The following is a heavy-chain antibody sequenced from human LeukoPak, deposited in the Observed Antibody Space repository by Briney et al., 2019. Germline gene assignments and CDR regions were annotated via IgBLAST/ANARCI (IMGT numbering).Heavy chain of an antibody. CDR2: ISGSGGST. CDR1: GFTFSSYA. Sequence: PGGSLRLSCAASGFTFSSYAMSWVRQAPGKGLEWVSAISGSGGSTYYADSVKGRFTISRDNSKNTLYLQMNSLRAEDTAVYYCASGGYSYGYDGLFVYWGQGTLVTVSS. J-gene: IGHJ4*02. V-gene: IGHV3-23*01. CDR3: ASGGYSYGYDGLFVY. D-gene: IGHD5-18*01.